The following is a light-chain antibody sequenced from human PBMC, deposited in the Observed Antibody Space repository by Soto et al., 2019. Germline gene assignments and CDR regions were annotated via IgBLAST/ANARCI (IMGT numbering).Light chain of an antibody. Sequence: QSALTQPASVSGSPGQSITISCTGTNSDVGTYNFVPWYQQHPGKLPKLMIFDVSRRPSGVSDRFSGSKSGNTASLTISGLQAEDEGDYYCISYTSSSTHVFGSGTKVTVL. CDR2: DVS. CDR1: NSDVGTYNF. J-gene: IGLJ1*01. CDR3: ISYTSSSTHV. V-gene: IGLV2-14*03.